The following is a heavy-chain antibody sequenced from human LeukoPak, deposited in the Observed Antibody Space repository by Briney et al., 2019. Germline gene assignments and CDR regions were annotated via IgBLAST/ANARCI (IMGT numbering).Heavy chain of an antibody. CDR1: GGTFSSYA. Sequence: ASVKVSCKASGGTFSSYAISWVRQAPGQGLEWMGRIIPILGIANYAQKFQGRVTMTEDTSTDTAYMELSSLRSEDTAVYYCATSVMITFGGVIVTDYWGQGTLVTVSS. J-gene: IGHJ4*02. V-gene: IGHV1-69*04. CDR3: ATSVMITFGGVIVTDY. CDR2: IIPILGIA. D-gene: IGHD3-16*02.